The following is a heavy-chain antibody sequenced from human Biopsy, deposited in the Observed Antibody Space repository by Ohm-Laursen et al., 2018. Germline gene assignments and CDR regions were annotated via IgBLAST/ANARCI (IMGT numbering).Heavy chain of an antibody. CDR3: ARGSGYFKLDV. V-gene: IGHV4-34*01. D-gene: IGHD5-12*01. J-gene: IGHJ6*02. Sequence: GTLSLTCVVNGESSSGYFWNWIRQPPGKGLEWIGEINQSGSTKYNPSHKRRATLSADSSNSQFSLRLTSVTAADTAIYYCARGSGYFKLDVWGQGTTVTVSS. CDR1: GESSSGYF. CDR2: INQSGST.